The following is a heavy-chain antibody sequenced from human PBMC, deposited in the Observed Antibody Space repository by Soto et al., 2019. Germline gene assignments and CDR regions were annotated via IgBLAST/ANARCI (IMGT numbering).Heavy chain of an antibody. J-gene: IGHJ4*02. CDR1: GYIFSDYF. Sequence: ASVKVSCKASGYIFSDYFIHWVRQAPGQGLEWMGRINPNSGNTKFDQDFQGRATMTRDTSVNTAYMQLSSLRSDDAAVYYCARALCGGDCYSSLDYWGQGSRVTVSS. CDR2: INPNSGNT. V-gene: IGHV1-2*06. CDR3: ARALCGGDCYSSLDY. D-gene: IGHD2-21*02.